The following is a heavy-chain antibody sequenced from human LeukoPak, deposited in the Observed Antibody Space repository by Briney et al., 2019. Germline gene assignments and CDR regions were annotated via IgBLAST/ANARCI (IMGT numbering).Heavy chain of an antibody. J-gene: IGHJ6*02. V-gene: IGHV1-8*01. CDR3: ARAPTLWSGYYYYYYGMDV. CDR1: GYTFTSYD. D-gene: IGHD3-3*01. CDR2: MNPNSGNT. Sequence: ASVKVSCKASGYTFTSYDINWVRQATGQGLEWMGWMNPNSGNTGYAQKFRGRVTMTRNTSISTAYMELSSLRSEDTAVYYCARAPTLWSGYYYYYYGMDVWGQGTTVTVSS.